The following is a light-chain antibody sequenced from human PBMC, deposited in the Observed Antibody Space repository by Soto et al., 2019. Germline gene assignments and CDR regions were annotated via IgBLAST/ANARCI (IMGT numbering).Light chain of an antibody. CDR2: RDT. Sequence: QSVLPQPPSASETPGQRVTISCSGSRSNIGRNTVNWYQQLPGTAPKLLIYRDTQRPSGVPDRFSASRSGTSASLAISGLQSEDEANYYCAAWDDGLSGPLFGGGTKLTVL. V-gene: IGLV1-44*01. CDR1: RSNIGRNT. CDR3: AAWDDGLSGPL. J-gene: IGLJ2*01.